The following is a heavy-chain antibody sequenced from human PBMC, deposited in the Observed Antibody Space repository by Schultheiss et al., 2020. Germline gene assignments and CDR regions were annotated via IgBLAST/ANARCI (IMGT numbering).Heavy chain of an antibody. CDR1: GGSISSGSYY. Sequence: SETLSLTCTVSGGSISSGSYYWSWIRQPAGKGLEWIGRIYTSGSTNYNPSLKSRVTISVDTSKNQFSLKLSSVTAADTAVYYCARGEYSSGCYGGGYYYYGMDVWGQGTTVTVSS. CDR3: ARGEYSSGCYGGGYYYYGMDV. D-gene: IGHD6-19*01. CDR2: IYTSGST. V-gene: IGHV4-61*02. J-gene: IGHJ6*02.